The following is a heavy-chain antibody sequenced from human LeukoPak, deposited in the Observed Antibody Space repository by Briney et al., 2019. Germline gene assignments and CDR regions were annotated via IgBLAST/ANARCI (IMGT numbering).Heavy chain of an antibody. V-gene: IGHV4-39*01. J-gene: IGHJ4*02. CDR2: IYRSGST. CDR1: GGSISSSSYY. CDR3: ARPVRGVNTLDY. Sequence: PSETLSLTCTVSGGSISSSSYYWGWIRQPPGKGLEWIGSIYRSGSTYYNPSLKSRVTISVDTSKNQFSLKLSSVTAADTAVYYCARPVRGVNTLDYWGQGTLVTVSS. D-gene: IGHD3-10*01.